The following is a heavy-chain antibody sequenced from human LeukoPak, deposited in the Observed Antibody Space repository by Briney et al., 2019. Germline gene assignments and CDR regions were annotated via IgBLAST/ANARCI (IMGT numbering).Heavy chain of an antibody. Sequence: QAGGSLRLSCAASGVTFSNYALHWVRQAPGKGPEWVALISNDGRNKNYADSVKGRFTISRDNSKTTLFLEMNSLRTEDTALFCCAREETWFSTTWYYCDYWGQGTLVTVSS. D-gene: IGHD2-2*01. CDR1: GVTFSNYA. V-gene: IGHV3-30*04. CDR3: AREETWFSTTWYYCDY. CDR2: ISNDGRNK. J-gene: IGHJ4*02.